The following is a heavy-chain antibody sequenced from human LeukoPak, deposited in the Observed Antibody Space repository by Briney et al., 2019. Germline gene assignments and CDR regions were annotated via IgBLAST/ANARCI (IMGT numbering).Heavy chain of an antibody. D-gene: IGHD4-17*01. Sequence: GGSLRLSCAASGFTFSSYNMNWVRQAPGKGLEWVSSISISSSFIYYADSVKGRFTISRDNAKNSLFLQMNNLRAEDTAVYYCATYGDYALFDLQHWGQGTLVTVSS. CDR3: ATYGDYALFDLQH. CDR2: ISISSSFI. CDR1: GFTFSSYN. V-gene: IGHV3-21*04. J-gene: IGHJ1*01.